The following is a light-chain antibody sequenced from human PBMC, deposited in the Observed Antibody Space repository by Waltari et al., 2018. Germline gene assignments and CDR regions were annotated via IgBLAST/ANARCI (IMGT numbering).Light chain of an antibody. J-gene: IGLJ2*01. CDR2: GKN. CDR1: SLRDYS. CDR3: NSRDSSGQVV. V-gene: IGLV3-19*01. Sequence: SSELTQDPAVSVALGQTVRLTCQGDSLRDYSASWYQLKPGQAPVLVIYGKNNRPSGIPDRFSGSSSGNTASLTITGAQAEDEADYYCNSRDSSGQVVFGGGTKLTVL.